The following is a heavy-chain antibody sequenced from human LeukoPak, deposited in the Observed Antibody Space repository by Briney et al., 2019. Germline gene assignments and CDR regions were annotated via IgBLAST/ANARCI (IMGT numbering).Heavy chain of an antibody. V-gene: IGHV3-20*01. D-gene: IGHD3-22*01. CDR3: WRDLYDSSGYCYDY. J-gene: IGHJ4*02. Sequence: PGGSLRLSCAASGFTFDDYGMSWVRQAPGKGLEWVSGINWNGGSTGYADSVKGRFTISRDNAKNSLYLQMNSLRAEATALYHCWRDLYDSSGYCYDYWGQGTLVTVSS. CDR1: GFTFDDYG. CDR2: INWNGGST.